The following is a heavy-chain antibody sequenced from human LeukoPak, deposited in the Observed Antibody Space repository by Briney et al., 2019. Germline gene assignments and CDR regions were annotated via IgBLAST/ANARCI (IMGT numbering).Heavy chain of an antibody. CDR2: INPNSGGT. V-gene: IGHV1-2*02. CDR3: ARAPAIMATRYCDY. J-gene: IGHJ4*02. D-gene: IGHD5-12*01. CDR1: GYTFTGYY. Sequence: GSVKVSCKASGYTFTGYYMHWVRQAPGQGLEWMGWINPNSGGTNYAQKFQGRVTMTRDTSISTAYMELSRLRSDDTAVYYCARAPAIMATRYCDYWGQGTLVTVSS.